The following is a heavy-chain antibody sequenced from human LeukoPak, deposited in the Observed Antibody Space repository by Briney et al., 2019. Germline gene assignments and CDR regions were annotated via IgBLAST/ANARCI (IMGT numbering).Heavy chain of an antibody. D-gene: IGHD2-2*01. J-gene: IGHJ6*03. CDR3: ARLRGKYCSSTSCVYYYMDV. V-gene: IGHV4-34*01. CDR1: GGSFSGYY. CDR2: INHSAST. Sequence: PSETLSLTCAVYGGSFSGYYWSWIRQPPGKGLEWIGEINHSASTNYNPSLKSRVTISVDTSKNQFSLKLSSVTAADTAVYYCARLRGKYCSSTSCVYYYMDVWGKGTTVTVSS.